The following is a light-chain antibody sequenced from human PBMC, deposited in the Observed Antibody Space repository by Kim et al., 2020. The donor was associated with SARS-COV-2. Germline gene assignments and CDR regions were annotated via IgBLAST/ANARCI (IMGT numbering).Light chain of an antibody. CDR2: YDA. CDR3: QVWDSSISQVL. V-gene: IGLV3-21*04. J-gene: IGLJ3*02. Sequence: SYELTQPPSVSVAPGETASITRGGDNIEAKSVHWYQQRPGQAPLLVIYYDADRPSGIPERFSGSNSGNTATLTISRVEAGDEAEFFCQVWDSSISQVLFGGGTQLTVL. CDR1: NIEAKS.